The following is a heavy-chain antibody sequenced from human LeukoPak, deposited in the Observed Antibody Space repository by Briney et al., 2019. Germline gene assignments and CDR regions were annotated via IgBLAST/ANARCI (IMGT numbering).Heavy chain of an antibody. CDR2: ISWNSGSI. Sequence: PGGSLRLSCAASGFTFDDYAMHWVRQAPGKGLEWVSGISWNSGSIGYADSVKGRFTISRDNAKNSLYLQMNSLRAEDTALYYCAKDSAYSSSSVDYWGQGTLVTVSS. CDR3: AKDSAYSSSSVDY. J-gene: IGHJ4*02. D-gene: IGHD6-6*01. CDR1: GFTFDDYA. V-gene: IGHV3-9*01.